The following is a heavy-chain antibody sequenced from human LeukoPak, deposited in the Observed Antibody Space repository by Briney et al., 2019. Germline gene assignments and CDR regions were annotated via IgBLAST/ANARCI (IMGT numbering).Heavy chain of an antibody. D-gene: IGHD2-2*02. Sequence: PGRSLRLSCAASGFSFRTYAMHWVRQAPGKGLEWVGVLSYDGSNKYYADSVKGRFTISRDNSKNTVYLQMNSLGAEDTAVYYCARDLRHQLLYCLDYWGQGTLVTVSS. V-gene: IGHV3-30*04. CDR2: LSYDGSNK. J-gene: IGHJ4*02. CDR1: GFSFRTYA. CDR3: ARDLRHQLLYCLDY.